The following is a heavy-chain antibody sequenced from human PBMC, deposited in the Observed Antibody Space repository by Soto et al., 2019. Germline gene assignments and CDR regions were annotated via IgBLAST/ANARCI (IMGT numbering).Heavy chain of an antibody. D-gene: IGHD2-21*02. V-gene: IGHV1-46*01. CDR2: VNPSGGHT. Sequence: QVQLMQSGAEVKKPGASVKVSCKASGDTFSDYYIHWVRQAPGQGVEWMGTVNPSGGHTTYSQHFLCRVSMTRETYNSTLHMELTILTSYDTAGYYCATGRDVVVVTAALDYWGQGTLVTVSS. CDR3: ATGRDVVVVTAALDY. CDR1: GDTFSDYY. J-gene: IGHJ4*02.